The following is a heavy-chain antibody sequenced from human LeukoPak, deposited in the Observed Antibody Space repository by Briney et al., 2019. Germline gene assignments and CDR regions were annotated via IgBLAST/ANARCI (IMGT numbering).Heavy chain of an antibody. CDR1: GXSITSGSVY. D-gene: IGHD2-2*01. V-gene: IGHV4-39*01. Sequence: KPSETLSLTCSVSGXSITSGSVYWGWIRQPPGKGLEWIGSIYYTGSADYNPSLKSRVTISVDTSKNQFSLKLTSVSAADAAVYYCARHRYCNSSSCYAFDYWGQGTLVTVSS. CDR3: ARHRYCNSSSCYAFDY. CDR2: IYYTGSA. J-gene: IGHJ4*02.